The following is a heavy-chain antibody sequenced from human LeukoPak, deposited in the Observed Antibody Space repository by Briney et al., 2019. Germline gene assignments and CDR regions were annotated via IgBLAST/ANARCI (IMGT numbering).Heavy chain of an antibody. CDR3: AKGKIRCSSRTCPPLLDYYYYMDA. CDR2: VHPSGGKT. CDR1: GFTFSHYA. J-gene: IGHJ6*03. V-gene: IGHV3-23*01. D-gene: IGHD1-7*01. Sequence: PGGSLRLSCVASGFTFSHYAMTWVRQAPGEGLEWVSVVHPSGGKTYYADSVEGRITISRDNSKSTLYLQLNNLQVEDTATYYCAKGKIRCSSRTCPPLLDYYYYMDAWGKGTTVIVSS.